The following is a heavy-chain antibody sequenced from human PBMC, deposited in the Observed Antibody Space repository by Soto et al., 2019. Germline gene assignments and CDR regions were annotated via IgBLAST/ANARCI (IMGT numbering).Heavy chain of an antibody. CDR1: GGSISSYY. CDR3: ARALTMGYYYMDV. J-gene: IGHJ6*03. Sequence: SETLSLTCSVSGGSISSYYWSWIRQPPGKGLEWIGYIYYSGSTNYNPPLKSRVTISVDTSKNQFSLKLSSVTAADTAVYYCARALTMGYYYMDVWGKGTTVTVSS. D-gene: IGHD3-10*01. V-gene: IGHV4-59*01. CDR2: IYYSGST.